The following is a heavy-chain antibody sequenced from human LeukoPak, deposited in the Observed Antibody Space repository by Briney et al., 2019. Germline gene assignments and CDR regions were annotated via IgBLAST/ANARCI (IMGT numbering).Heavy chain of an antibody. J-gene: IGHJ3*01. V-gene: IGHV3-33*01. CDR2: IWHDGSPK. D-gene: IGHD1-26*01. CDR3: VTHYKWDLLVHAFDF. Sequence: PGRSLRLSCAVSGIPFSKYGMHWVRQAPGKGLEWVATIWHDGSPKMYGDSAKGRFTISRDDSKNMLYLQMNSLRVEDTAEYYCVTHYKWDLLVHAFDFWGQGTRVTVSP. CDR1: GIPFSKYG.